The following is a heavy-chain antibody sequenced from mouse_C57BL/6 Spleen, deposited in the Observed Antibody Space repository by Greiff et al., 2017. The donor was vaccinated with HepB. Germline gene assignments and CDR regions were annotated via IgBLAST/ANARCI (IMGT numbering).Heavy chain of an antibody. V-gene: IGHV1-55*01. J-gene: IGHJ2*01. CDR3: ARRGYYGLDY. CDR1: GYTLTSYW. CDR2: IYPGSGST. Sequence: QVQLQQPGAELVKPGASVKMSCKASGYTLTSYWITWVKQRPGQGLEWIGDIYPGSGSTNYNQKFKSKATLSGDTSSNTANMQLSSLTSEDSAVYYCARRGYYGLDYWGQGTTLTVSS. D-gene: IGHD1-1*01.